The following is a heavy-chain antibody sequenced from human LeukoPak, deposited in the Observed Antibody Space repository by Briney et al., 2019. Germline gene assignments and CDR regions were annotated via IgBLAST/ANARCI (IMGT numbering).Heavy chain of an antibody. CDR2: INHSGST. J-gene: IGHJ4*02. D-gene: IGHD3-10*01. CDR3: ARGLGYYYGSGSGSFDY. Sequence: SETLSLTCAVYGGSFSGYYWSWIRQPPGKWREWIGEINHSGSTNYNPSLKSRVTISVDTSKNQFSLKLSSVTAADTAVYYCARGLGYYYGSGSGSFDYWGQGTLVTVSS. CDR1: GGSFSGYY. V-gene: IGHV4-34*01.